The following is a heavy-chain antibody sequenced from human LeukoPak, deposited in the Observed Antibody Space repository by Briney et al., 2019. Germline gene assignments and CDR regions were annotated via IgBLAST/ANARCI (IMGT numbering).Heavy chain of an antibody. Sequence: SETLSLTCTVSGGSISSYYWSWIRQPAGKGLEWIGRIYTSGSTNYNPSLKSRVTMSVDTSKNQFSLKLSSVTAADTAVYYCARHWRGRSSGYYHYFFDYWGQGTLVTVSS. CDR1: GGSISSYY. J-gene: IGHJ4*02. CDR3: ARHWRGRSSGYYHYFFDY. CDR2: IYTSGST. V-gene: IGHV4-4*07. D-gene: IGHD3-22*01.